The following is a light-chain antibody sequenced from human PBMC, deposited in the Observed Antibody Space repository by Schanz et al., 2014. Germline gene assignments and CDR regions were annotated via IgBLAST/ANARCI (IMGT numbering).Light chain of an antibody. CDR1: SSDFGSHNL. Sequence: QSVLTQPASVSGSPGQSITISCTGTSSDFGSHNLVSWYQQYPGKAPKVMIYEGSKRPSGVSNRFSGSKSGNTASLTISGLQAEDEADYYCCSYAGSYTSFGGGTKLTVL. CDR3: CSYAGSYTS. V-gene: IGLV2-23*01. CDR2: EGS. J-gene: IGLJ2*01.